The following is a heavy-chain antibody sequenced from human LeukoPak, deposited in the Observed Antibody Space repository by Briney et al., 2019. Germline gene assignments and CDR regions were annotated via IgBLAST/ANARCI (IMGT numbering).Heavy chain of an antibody. CDR3: AKGSYYDSSGSFYFDD. Sequence: GGSLRLSCAASGLTFSSYAMSWVRQAPGKGLEWVSGISGSGDNTYYADSVKGRFTISRDNSKNTLYVQVNSLGTEDTAAYYCAKGSYYDSSGSFYFDDRGQGTLVTVSS. CDR1: GLTFSSYA. J-gene: IGHJ4*02. D-gene: IGHD3-22*01. CDR2: ISGSGDNT. V-gene: IGHV3-23*01.